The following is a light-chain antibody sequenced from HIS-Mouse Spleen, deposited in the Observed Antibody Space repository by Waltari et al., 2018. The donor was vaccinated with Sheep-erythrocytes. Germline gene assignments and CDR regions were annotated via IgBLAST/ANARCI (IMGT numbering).Light chain of an antibody. CDR3: AAWDDSLNGWV. CDR2: EVS. CDR1: SSDVGGYNY. J-gene: IGLJ3*02. V-gene: IGLV2-8*01. Sequence: QSALTQPPSASGSPGQSVTISCTGTSSDVGGYNYVSGYQQHPGKAPKLMIYEVSKRPSGVPDRFSGSKSGTSASLAISGLQSEDEADYYCAAWDDSLNGWVFGGGTKLTVL.